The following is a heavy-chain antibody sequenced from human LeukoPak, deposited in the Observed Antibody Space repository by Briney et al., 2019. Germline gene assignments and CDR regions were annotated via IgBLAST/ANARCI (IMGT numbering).Heavy chain of an antibody. CDR1: GGTFSSYA. J-gene: IGHJ5*02. D-gene: IGHD3-10*01. CDR2: IIPILGIA. CDR3: ARGDLLWFGVSMT. Sequence: SVKVSCKASGGTFSSYAISWVRQAPGQGLEWMGRIIPILGIANYAQKFQGRVTITADKSTSTAYMELSSLRSEDTAVYYCARGDLLWFGVSMTWGQGTLVTVSS. V-gene: IGHV1-69*04.